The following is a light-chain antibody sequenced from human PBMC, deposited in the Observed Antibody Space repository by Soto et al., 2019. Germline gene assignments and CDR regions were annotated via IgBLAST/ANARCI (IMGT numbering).Light chain of an antibody. CDR1: QGISSY. V-gene: IGKV1-8*01. J-gene: IGKJ1*01. CDR3: QQYYSYPRT. Sequence: AIRMTQSPSSLSASTGDRVTITCRASQGISSYLAWYQQKPGKAPKLLIYAASTLQSGVPSRFSGSGSGTDFTLTISCLQSEDFATYYCQQYYSYPRTFRQGTKVEIK. CDR2: AAS.